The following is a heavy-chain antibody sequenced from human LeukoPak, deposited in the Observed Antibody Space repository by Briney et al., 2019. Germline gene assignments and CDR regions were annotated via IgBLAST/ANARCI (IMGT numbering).Heavy chain of an antibody. CDR3: ARHDRGYYFGLDV. J-gene: IGHJ6*02. V-gene: IGHV5-51*01. CDR1: GYDFTIYW. CDR2: IYPGDSDT. Sequence: GESLKISCKGSGYDFTIYWIAWVRQMPGKGLEWMGIIYPGDSDTRYSPSFQGQVTISADKSISTAYLQWSSLKASDTAMYYCARHDRGYYFGLDVRGQGTTVTVSS.